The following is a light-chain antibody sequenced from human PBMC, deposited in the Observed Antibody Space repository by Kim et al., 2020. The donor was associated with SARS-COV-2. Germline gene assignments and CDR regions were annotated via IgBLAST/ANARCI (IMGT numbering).Light chain of an antibody. V-gene: IGKV1-9*01. CDR3: QKFTSSPLT. CDR2: DTT. Sequence: ASVGDRVTITCRASQDICRFFAWYQQKPGKAPKLLIYDTTTLQSGVPSRFSGSGSGTEFTLTISSLQPDDFATYYCQKFTSSPLTFGGGTKVDIK. J-gene: IGKJ4*01. CDR1: QDICRF.